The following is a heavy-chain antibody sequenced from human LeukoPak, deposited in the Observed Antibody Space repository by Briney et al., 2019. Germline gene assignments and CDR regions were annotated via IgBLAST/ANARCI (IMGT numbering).Heavy chain of an antibody. CDR1: GFTFSTYT. J-gene: IGHJ5*02. CDR3: AKDPYRVIVATGNYLDP. D-gene: IGHD2-21*01. V-gene: IGHV3-30-3*01. CDR2: ISNDGHFK. Sequence: GGSLRLSCAASGFTFSTYTIHWVRPAPGKGLEWVAVISNDGHFKYYADSVKSRFTISRDNSKSTLYLQMDSLRGEDTAVYYCAKDPYRVIVATGNYLDPWGQGTLVTVSS.